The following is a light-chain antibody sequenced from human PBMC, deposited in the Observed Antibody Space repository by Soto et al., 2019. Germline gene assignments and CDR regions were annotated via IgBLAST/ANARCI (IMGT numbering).Light chain of an antibody. CDR3: QRYGSSGT. CDR2: GAS. V-gene: IGKV3-20*01. Sequence: EIVLTQSPGTLSLSPGERATLSCRASQSVTNNYLAWYQQKPGQARRLLIDGASNRATCIPDRFSGSGSGTDFTLTISRLEPEDVAVYYCQRYGSSGTFGQGTKVDI. CDR1: QSVTNNY. J-gene: IGKJ1*01.